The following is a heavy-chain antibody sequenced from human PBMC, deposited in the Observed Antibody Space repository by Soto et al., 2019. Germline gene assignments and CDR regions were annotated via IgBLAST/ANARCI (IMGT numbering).Heavy chain of an antibody. D-gene: IGHD3-3*01. J-gene: IGHJ6*04. CDR3: ASITIFGVVPTYGMDV. Sequence: ASVKVSCKASGYTFTSYAMHWVRQAPGQRLEWMGWINAGNGNTKYSQKFQGRVTITRDTSASTAYMELSSLRSEDTAVYYCASITIFGVVPTYGMDVWGKGTRVAVSS. CDR1: GYTFTSYA. V-gene: IGHV1-3*01. CDR2: INAGNGNT.